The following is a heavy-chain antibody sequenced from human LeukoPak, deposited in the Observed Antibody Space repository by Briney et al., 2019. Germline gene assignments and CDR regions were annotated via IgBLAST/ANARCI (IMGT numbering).Heavy chain of an antibody. CDR2: IDARGDDT. J-gene: IGHJ6*04. CDR1: GFTFNNYA. V-gene: IGHV3-23*01. D-gene: IGHD3-9*01. CDR3: AKSLRYFDFYGMDV. Sequence: GGSLRLSCAASGFTFNNYAMTWVRQAPGKGLEWVSAIDARGDDTYDADFVRGRFTVSRDNVTNMVHLQMNSLRAEDSAFYYCAKSLRYFDFYGMDVWGRGTAVTVSA.